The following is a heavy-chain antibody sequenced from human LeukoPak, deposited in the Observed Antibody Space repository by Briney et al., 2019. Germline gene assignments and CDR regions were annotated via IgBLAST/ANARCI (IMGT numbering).Heavy chain of an antibody. CDR3: ARDALRDYYYYGMDV. CDR2: IYHSGST. CDR1: GGSISSGGYS. J-gene: IGHJ6*02. Sequence: SQTLSLTCAVSGGSISSGGYSWSWIRQPPGKGLEWIGYIYHSGSTYYNPSLKSRVTISVDRSKNQFSLKLSSVTAADTAVYYCARDALRDYYYYGMDVWGQGTTVTVSS. V-gene: IGHV4-30-2*01.